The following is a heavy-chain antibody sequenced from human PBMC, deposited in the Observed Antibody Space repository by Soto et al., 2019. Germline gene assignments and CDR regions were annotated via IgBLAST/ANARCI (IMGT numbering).Heavy chain of an antibody. V-gene: IGHV3-74*01. J-gene: IGHJ4*02. CDR2: INSDGSTT. Sequence: PGGSLRLSCAASGFTCSNYWMHWVRQAPGKGLVWVSRINSDGSTTSHADSVKGRFTISRDNAKNTLYLQMNSLRAEDTAVYYCARLPGYSTGWTPFDFWGQGTQVTVSS. CDR1: GFTCSNYW. D-gene: IGHD6-19*01. CDR3: ARLPGYSTGWTPFDF.